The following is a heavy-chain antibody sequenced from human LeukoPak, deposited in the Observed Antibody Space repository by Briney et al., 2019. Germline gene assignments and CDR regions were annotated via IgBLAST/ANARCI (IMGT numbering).Heavy chain of an antibody. CDR1: GFTFSSYA. V-gene: IGHV3-23*01. Sequence: GGSLRLSCAASGFTFSSYAMSWVRQAPGKGLEWVSAISGSGGSTYYADSVKGRFTISRDNSKNTLYLQMNSLRAEDTAVYYCARDPYSGGYGDYYYYYMDVWGKGTTVTISS. D-gene: IGHD1-26*01. CDR2: ISGSGGST. CDR3: ARDPYSGGYGDYYYYYMDV. J-gene: IGHJ6*03.